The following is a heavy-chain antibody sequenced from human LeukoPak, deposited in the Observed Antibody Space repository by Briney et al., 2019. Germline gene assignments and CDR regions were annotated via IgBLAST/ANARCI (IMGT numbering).Heavy chain of an antibody. D-gene: IGHD1-14*01. J-gene: IGHJ6*02. Sequence: SQTLSLTCTVSGGSISSGSYYWSWIRQPAGKGLEWIGSIYYSGSTYYNPSLKSRVTISVDTSKNQFSLKLSSVTAADTAVYYCARHVPTGYYYYGMDVWGQGTTVTVSS. CDR2: IYYSGST. CDR3: ARHVPTGYYYYGMDV. V-gene: IGHV4-39*01. CDR1: GGSISSGSYY.